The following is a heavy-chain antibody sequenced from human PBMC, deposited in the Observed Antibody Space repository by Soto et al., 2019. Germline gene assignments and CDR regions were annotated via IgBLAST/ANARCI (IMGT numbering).Heavy chain of an antibody. J-gene: IGHJ5*02. CDR3: ARASSGWLGKGNWFDP. Sequence: EVQLVESGGGLVKPGGSLRLSCAASGFTFSSYSMNWVRQAPGKGLEWVSSISSSSSYIYYADSVKGRFTISRDNAKNXLYLQMNSLRAEDTAVYYCARASSGWLGKGNWFDPWGQGTLVTVSS. CDR1: GFTFSSYS. CDR2: ISSSSSYI. V-gene: IGHV3-21*01. D-gene: IGHD6-13*01.